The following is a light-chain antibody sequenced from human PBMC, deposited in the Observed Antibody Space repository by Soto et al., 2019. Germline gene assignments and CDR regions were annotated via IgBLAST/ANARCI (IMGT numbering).Light chain of an antibody. Sequence: QSVLTQPPSASGSPGQRVTISCSGSSSNIGSNYVFWYQHLPGTAPKLLIYRNNQRPSGVPARCSGCKSATSASLAISGLRYEDETDYYCAAWYAGLSGVVFGGGTKLTVL. CDR3: AAWYAGLSGVV. CDR2: RNN. J-gene: IGLJ2*01. CDR1: SSNIGSNY. V-gene: IGLV1-47*01.